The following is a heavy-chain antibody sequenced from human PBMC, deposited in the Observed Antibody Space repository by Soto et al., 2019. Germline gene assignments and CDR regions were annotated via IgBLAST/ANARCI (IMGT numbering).Heavy chain of an antibody. Sequence: VQLVESGGGLVQPGGSLRLSCAASGFTFSSYAIHWVRQAPGKGLEWVADVSFDGSHKSYAAPVRGRFTLSRDDSKKTVYLQMNSLRAEDTALYYCAKLGDAVSGFFDFWGQGAQVAVSS. CDR3: AKLGDAVSGFFDF. V-gene: IGHV3-30*18. CDR2: VSFDGSHK. CDR1: GFTFSSYA. D-gene: IGHD3-3*01. J-gene: IGHJ5*01.